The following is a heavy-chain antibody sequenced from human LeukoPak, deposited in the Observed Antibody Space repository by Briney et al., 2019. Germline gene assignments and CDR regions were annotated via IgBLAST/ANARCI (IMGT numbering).Heavy chain of an antibody. V-gene: IGHV4-61*01. CDR2: IYYSGST. Sequence: SETLSLTCTVSGGSISSSSYYWGWIRQPPGKGLEWIGYIYYSGSTNYNPSLKSRVTISVDASKNQFSLKLSSVTAADTAVYYCARDPGGNFDAFDIWGQGTMVTVSS. CDR3: ARDPGGNFDAFDI. D-gene: IGHD4-23*01. J-gene: IGHJ3*02. CDR1: GGSISSSSYY.